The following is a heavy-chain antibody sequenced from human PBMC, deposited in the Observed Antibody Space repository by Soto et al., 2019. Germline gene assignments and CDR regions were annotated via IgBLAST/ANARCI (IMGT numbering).Heavy chain of an antibody. CDR3: ARYSSTSCHPVYCFDY. V-gene: IGHV4-59*11. J-gene: IGHJ4*02. Sequence: SGGSMSKHYWSWLRQSPGKGPEWVGFIFHSGGTSFNPSLRSRVSISVDTSRSQVSLELRSVTAADTAIYYCARYSSTSCHPVYCFDYWGQGTLVTVSS. D-gene: IGHD2-2*01. CDR1: GGSMSKHY. CDR2: IFHSGGT.